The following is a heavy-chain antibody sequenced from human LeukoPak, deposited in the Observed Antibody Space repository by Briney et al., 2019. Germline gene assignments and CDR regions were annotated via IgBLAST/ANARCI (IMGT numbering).Heavy chain of an antibody. J-gene: IGHJ4*02. D-gene: IGHD1-26*01. CDR3: AKEAGGSYSKYYFDY. Sequence: PGGSLRLSCAASGFTFSSYWMSWVRQAPGKGLEWVATINRDGSEKYYVDSVKGRFTISRDNAKNSLYLQMNSLRAEDMALYYCAKEAGGSYSKYYFDYWGQGTLVTVSS. CDR1: GFTFSSYW. V-gene: IGHV3-7*03. CDR2: INRDGSEK.